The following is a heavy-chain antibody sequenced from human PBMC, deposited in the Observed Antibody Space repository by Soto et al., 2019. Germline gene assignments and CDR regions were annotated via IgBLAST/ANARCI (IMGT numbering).Heavy chain of an antibody. CDR3: ARVGGINWFDP. CDR1: GGSISSGVYY. V-gene: IGHV4-31*11. CDR2: IYYSGST. D-gene: IGHD1-20*01. Sequence: SETLSLTCAVSGGSISSGVYYWSWIRQHPGKGLEWIGYIYYSGSTYYNPSLKSRVTISVDTSKNQFSLKLSSVTAADTAVYYCARVGGINWFDPWGQGTLVTVSS. J-gene: IGHJ5*02.